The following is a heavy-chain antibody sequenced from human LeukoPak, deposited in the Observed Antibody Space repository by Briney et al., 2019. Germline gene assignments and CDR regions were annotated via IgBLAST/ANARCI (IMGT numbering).Heavy chain of an antibody. CDR2: IRYDGSNK. D-gene: IGHD1-26*01. V-gene: IGHV3-30*02. CDR1: GFTFSSYG. J-gene: IGHJ4*02. CDR3: ASWLGATNPYYFDY. Sequence: GGSLRLSCAASGFTFSSYGMHWVRQAPGKGLEWVAFIRYDGSNKYYADSVKGRFTISRDNAKNSLYLQMNSLRAEDTALYYCASWLGATNPYYFDYWGQGTLVIVSS.